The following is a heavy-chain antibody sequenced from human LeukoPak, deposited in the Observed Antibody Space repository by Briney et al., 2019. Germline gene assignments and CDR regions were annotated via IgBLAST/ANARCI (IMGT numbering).Heavy chain of an antibody. V-gene: IGHV4-4*02. CDR1: GDSISSNNW. CDR3: ARHSYLTGYYMAFDI. D-gene: IGHD3-9*01. CDR2: IYHSGST. J-gene: IGHJ3*02. Sequence: SETLSLTCAVSGDSISSNNWWSWVRQPPGKGLEWIGEIYHSGSTNYNPSLKSRVTISVDKSKNQFSLKLSSVTAADTALYYCARHSYLTGYYMAFDIWGQGTLVTVSS.